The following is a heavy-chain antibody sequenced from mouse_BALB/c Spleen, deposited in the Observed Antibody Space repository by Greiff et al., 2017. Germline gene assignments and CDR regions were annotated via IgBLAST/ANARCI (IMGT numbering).Heavy chain of an antibody. Sequence: VHLVESGPELVRPGASVMMSCKASGYTFTSYWMHWVKQRPGQGLEWIGMIDPSNSETRLNQKFKDKATLNVDKSSNTAYMQLSSLTSEDSAVYYCARGTARAPYYYAMDYWGQGTSVTVSS. CDR2: IDPSNSET. D-gene: IGHD3-2*01. J-gene: IGHJ4*01. CDR3: ARGTARAPYYYAMDY. V-gene: IGHV1-74*04. CDR1: GYTFTSYW.